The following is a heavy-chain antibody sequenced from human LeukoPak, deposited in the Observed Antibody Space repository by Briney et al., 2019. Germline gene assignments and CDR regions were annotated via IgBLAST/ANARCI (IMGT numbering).Heavy chain of an antibody. CDR1: GFSISNYW. CDR3: ARLVATSESFDH. D-gene: IGHD5-12*01. V-gene: IGHV3-7*01. J-gene: IGHJ4*02. Sequence: GGSLRLSCAASGFSISNYWMSWVRQAPGKGLEWVANIKEDGSEKHYVDSLKGRFTISRDNAKNSLYLQMNSLGAEDTAVYYCARLVATSESFDHWGQGTLVTVSS. CDR2: IKEDGSEK.